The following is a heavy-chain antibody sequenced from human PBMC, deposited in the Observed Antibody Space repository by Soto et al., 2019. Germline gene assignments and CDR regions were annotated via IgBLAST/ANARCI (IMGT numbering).Heavy chain of an antibody. Sequence: QVQLVQSGAEVKKPGASVKVSCKASGYTFTGYYMHWVRQAPGQGLEWMGWINPNSGGTNYAQKFQGWVTMTRDTSISTAYMELSRLRSDDTAVYYCASDLSPTELGLRPYYGMDVWGQGTTVTVSS. V-gene: IGHV1-2*04. CDR1: GYTFTGYY. J-gene: IGHJ6*02. CDR3: ASDLSPTELGLRPYYGMDV. D-gene: IGHD7-27*01. CDR2: INPNSGGT.